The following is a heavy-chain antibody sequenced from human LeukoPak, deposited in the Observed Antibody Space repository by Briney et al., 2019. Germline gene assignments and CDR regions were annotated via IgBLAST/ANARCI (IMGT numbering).Heavy chain of an antibody. CDR2: INPSGGSR. V-gene: IGHV1-46*01. CDR3: ARGGIVGAKTLGFGAFDI. J-gene: IGHJ3*02. CDR1: GYTFTSYY. D-gene: IGHD1-26*01. Sequence: ASVKVSCTASGYTFTSYYLHWVRQAPGQGLEWMGIINPSGGSRSYAQKFQGRVTMTRDKSTSTVYMELSSLRSEDTAVYYCARGGIVGAKTLGFGAFDIWGQGTMVTVSS.